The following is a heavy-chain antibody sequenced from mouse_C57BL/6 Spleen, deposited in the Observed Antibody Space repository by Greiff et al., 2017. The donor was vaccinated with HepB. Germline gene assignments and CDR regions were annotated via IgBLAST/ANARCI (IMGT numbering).Heavy chain of an antibody. CDR2: FYPGSGSI. J-gene: IGHJ1*03. CDR3: ARHEDRDGYYPYWYFDV. CDR1: GYTFTEYT. D-gene: IGHD2-3*01. Sequence: VQLQQSGAELVKPGASVKLSCKASGYTFTEYTIHWVKQRSGQGLEWIGWFYPGSGSIKYNEKFKDKATLTADKSSSTVYMELSRLTSEDSAVYFCARHEDRDGYYPYWYFDVWGTGTTVTVSS. V-gene: IGHV1-62-2*01.